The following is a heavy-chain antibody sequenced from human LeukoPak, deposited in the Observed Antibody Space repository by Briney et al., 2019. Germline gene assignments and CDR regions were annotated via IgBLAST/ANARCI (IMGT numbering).Heavy chain of an antibody. J-gene: IGHJ5*02. CDR3: AKSSYYYGSGSSNWFDP. CDR2: IRYDGSNK. Sequence: AGGSLRLSCAASGFTFSSYGMHWVRQAPGKGLEWVAFIRYDGSNKYYADSVKGRFTISRDNSKNTLYLQMNSLRAEDTAVYYCAKSSYYYGSGSSNWFDPWGQGTLVTVSS. V-gene: IGHV3-30*02. D-gene: IGHD3-10*01. CDR1: GFTFSSYG.